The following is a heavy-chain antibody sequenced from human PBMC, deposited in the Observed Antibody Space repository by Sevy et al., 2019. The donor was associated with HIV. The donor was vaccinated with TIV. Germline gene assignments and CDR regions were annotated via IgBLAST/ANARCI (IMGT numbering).Heavy chain of an antibody. J-gene: IGHJ5*01. CDR2: IKSNIDGAAI. Sequence: GGSLRLSCVASEFIFNDAWMHWVRQAPGKRLEWVGRIKSNIDGAAIDYAAPVKGRFTISRDDSKNTVFLQMNSLKSEDTAVYFCTTKGRDCSGIGCQISWGHGTQVTVSS. V-gene: IGHV3-15*05. CDR1: EFIFNDAW. CDR3: TTKGRDCSGIGCQIS. D-gene: IGHD2-15*01.